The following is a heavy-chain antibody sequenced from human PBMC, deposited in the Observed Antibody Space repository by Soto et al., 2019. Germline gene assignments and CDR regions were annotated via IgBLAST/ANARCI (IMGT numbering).Heavy chain of an antibody. CDR2: ISGSGGDT. V-gene: IGHV3-23*01. CDR3: AKDDSGTALLTGVPWFDP. Sequence: LXXSCPVSVFTFRSYAMSWVRQAPVKGLEWVSAISGSGGDTDYADSVKGRFTISRDNSKNTLYLQMNSLRAEDTAVYYCAKDDSGTALLTGVPWFDPWGQGTLVTVSS. J-gene: IGHJ5*02. D-gene: IGHD5-18*01. CDR1: VFTFRSYA.